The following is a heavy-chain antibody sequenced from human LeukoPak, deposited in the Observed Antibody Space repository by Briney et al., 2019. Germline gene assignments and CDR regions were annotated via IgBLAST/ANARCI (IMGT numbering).Heavy chain of an antibody. Sequence: PSETLSLTCTVSGGSISSSGYYWTWIRQPPGKGLEWIGYIYYSGNTYFNPSLKSRVTISVDTSKNQFSLKLSSVTAADTAVYYCARDGGIRPYYYDSSGYYNDAFDIWGQGTMVTVSS. CDR2: IYYSGNT. J-gene: IGHJ3*02. CDR3: ARDGGIRPYYYDSSGYYNDAFDI. D-gene: IGHD3-22*01. V-gene: IGHV4-61*08. CDR1: GGSISSSGYY.